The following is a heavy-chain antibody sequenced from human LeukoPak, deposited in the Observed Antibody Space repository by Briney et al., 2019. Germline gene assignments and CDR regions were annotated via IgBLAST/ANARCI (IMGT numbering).Heavy chain of an antibody. Sequence: SETLSLTCTVSGGSISSYYWSWIRQPPGKGLEWIGYIYYSGSTNYKPSLKSRVTISVDTSKNQFSLKPSSVTAADTAVYYCARRLYSRGWFDPWGQGALATVSS. CDR1: GGSISSYY. CDR3: ARRLYSRGWFDP. CDR2: IYYSGST. J-gene: IGHJ5*02. D-gene: IGHD5-12*01. V-gene: IGHV4-59*12.